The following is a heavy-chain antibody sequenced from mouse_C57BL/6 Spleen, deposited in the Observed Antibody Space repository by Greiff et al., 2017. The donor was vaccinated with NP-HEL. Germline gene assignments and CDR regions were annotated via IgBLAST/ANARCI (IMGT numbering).Heavy chain of an antibody. J-gene: IGHJ3*01. CDR1: GYTFTDYE. D-gene: IGHD2-4*01. V-gene: IGHV1-15*01. Sequence: VQLVESGAELVRPGASVTLSCKASGYTFTDYEMHWVKQTPVHGLEWIGAIDPETGGTAYNQKFKGKAILTADKPSSTAYMELRSLTSEDSAVEYCTRYYDDGVAYWGQGTLVTVSA. CDR3: TRYYDDGVAY. CDR2: IDPETGGT.